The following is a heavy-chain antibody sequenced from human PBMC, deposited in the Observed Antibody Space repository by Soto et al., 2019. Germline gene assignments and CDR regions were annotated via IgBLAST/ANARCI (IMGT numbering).Heavy chain of an antibody. CDR2: IYYPGNT. CDR1: GGSVSSRSHF. Sequence: QVQLQESGPGVLKPSDTLSVTCTVSGGSVSSRSHFWSWIRQPPGGALQWIGYIYYPGNTNYSPSLKSRATLSVDTSRNQFSLRLTSVTAADTAIYYCARYDAESGSNKLDPWGQGTLVTVSS. V-gene: IGHV4-61*01. CDR3: ARYDAESGSNKLDP. J-gene: IGHJ5*02. D-gene: IGHD5-12*01.